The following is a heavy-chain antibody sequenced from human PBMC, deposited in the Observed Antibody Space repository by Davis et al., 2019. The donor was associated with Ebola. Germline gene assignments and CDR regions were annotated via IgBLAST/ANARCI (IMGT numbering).Heavy chain of an antibody. Sequence: SETLSLTCTVSGGSISNRSYYWGWIRQPPGKGLEWIGKINHSGSTNYNPSLKSRVTISVDTSKNQFSLKLSSVTAADTAVYYCARASHYSYYYDSSGYYSTYYFDYWGQGTLVTVSS. CDR2: INHSGST. J-gene: IGHJ4*02. V-gene: IGHV4-39*07. CDR3: ARASHYSYYYDSSGYYSTYYFDY. D-gene: IGHD3-22*01. CDR1: GGSISNRSYY.